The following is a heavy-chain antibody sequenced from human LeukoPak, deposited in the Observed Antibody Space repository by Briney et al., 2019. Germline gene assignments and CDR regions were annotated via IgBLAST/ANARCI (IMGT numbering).Heavy chain of an antibody. D-gene: IGHD3-22*01. V-gene: IGHV3-66*01. CDR2: IYSGGST. CDR3: ARGIITMIVVVAFDI. CDR1: GFTVSSNY. J-gene: IGHJ3*02. Sequence: GGSLRLSCAASGFTVSSNYMSWVRQAPGKGLEWVSVIYSGGSTYYVDSVKGRFTISRDNSKNTLYLQMNSLRAEDTAVYYCARGIITMIVVVAFDIWGQGTMVTVSS.